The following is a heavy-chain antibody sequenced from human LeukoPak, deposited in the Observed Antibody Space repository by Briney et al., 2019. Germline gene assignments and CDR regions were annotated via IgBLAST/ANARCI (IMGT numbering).Heavy chain of an antibody. J-gene: IGHJ5*02. CDR3: AREIAYYYGSGSLNWFDP. CDR1: GGSISSYY. V-gene: IGHV4-59*01. CDR2: IYYSGST. D-gene: IGHD3-10*01. Sequence: SETLSLTCTVSGGSISSYYWSWIRQPPGKGMGWIGYIYYSGSTNYNPSLKSRVTISVDTSKNQFSLKLSSVTAADTAVYYCAREIAYYYGSGSLNWFDPWGQGTLVTVSS.